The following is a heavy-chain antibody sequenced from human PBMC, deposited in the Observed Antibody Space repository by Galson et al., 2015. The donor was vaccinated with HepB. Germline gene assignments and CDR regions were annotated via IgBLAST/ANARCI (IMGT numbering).Heavy chain of an antibody. D-gene: IGHD6-13*01. CDR3: ARRSQPANTYSSSWYYGMDV. Sequence: SVKVSCKASGYTFTSYYMHWVRQAPGQGLEWMGIINPSGGSTSYAQKFQGRVTMTRDTSTSTVYMELSSLRSEDTAVYYCARRSQPANTYSSSWYYGMDVWGQGTTVTVSS. CDR1: GYTFTSYY. V-gene: IGHV1-46*03. CDR2: INPSGGST. J-gene: IGHJ6*02.